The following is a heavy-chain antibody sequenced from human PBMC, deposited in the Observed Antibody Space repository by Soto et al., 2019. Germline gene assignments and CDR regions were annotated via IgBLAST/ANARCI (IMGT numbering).Heavy chain of an antibody. Sequence: TGGSLXLSCAASGFNFCSYGMHWVRQAPGKGLEWVAVIWYDGSNKYYVDSAKGRFTISRDNAKNSLYLQMTGLRAEDTAVYYCARDCSSATCSRRNDYWGQGTPVTVSS. CDR2: IWYDGSNK. D-gene: IGHD2-2*01. J-gene: IGHJ4*02. CDR1: GFNFCSYG. CDR3: ARDCSSATCSRRNDY. V-gene: IGHV3-33*01.